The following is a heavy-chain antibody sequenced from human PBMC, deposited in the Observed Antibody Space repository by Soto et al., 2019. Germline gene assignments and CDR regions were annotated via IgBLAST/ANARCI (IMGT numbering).Heavy chain of an antibody. CDR3: ARGHVEMATRAYYYYGMDV. CDR2: IIPIFGTA. D-gene: IGHD5-12*01. V-gene: IGHV1-69*12. CDR1: GGTFSSYA. J-gene: IGHJ6*02. Sequence: QVQLVQSGAEVKKPGSSVKVSCKASGGTFSSYAISWGRQAPGQGLEWMGGIIPIFGTANYAQKFQGRVTITADESTSTAYMELSSLRSEDTAVYYCARGHVEMATRAYYYYGMDVWGQGTTVTVSS.